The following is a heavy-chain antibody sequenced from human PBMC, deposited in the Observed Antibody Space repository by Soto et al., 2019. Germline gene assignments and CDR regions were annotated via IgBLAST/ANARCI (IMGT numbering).Heavy chain of an antibody. CDR1: GFTFSSYA. Sequence: GGSLRLSCAASGFTFSSYAMSWVRQAPGKGLEWVSAISGSGGSTYYADSVKGRFTISRDNSKNTLYLQMNSLRAEDTAVYYCAKSGCSSTSCYASYWGQGTLVTVSS. CDR3: AKSGCSSTSCYASY. D-gene: IGHD2-2*01. CDR2: ISGSGGST. V-gene: IGHV3-23*01. J-gene: IGHJ4*02.